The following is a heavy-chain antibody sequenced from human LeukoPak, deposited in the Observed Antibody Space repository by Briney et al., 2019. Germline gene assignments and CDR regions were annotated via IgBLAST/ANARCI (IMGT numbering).Heavy chain of an antibody. CDR1: GGSISTNKFY. Sequence: SETLSLTCPVSGGSISTNKFYWGWIRQPPGKGLEWIGIAYYSGSTYYNPSLKSRVTISVDTSNNQFSLRLNSVTAADTAVYYCARGERDYSDSEIYARYSDYWGQGTLVTVSS. J-gene: IGHJ4*02. D-gene: IGHD2-21*01. CDR2: AYYSGST. CDR3: ARGERDYSDSEIYARYSDY. V-gene: IGHV4-39*07.